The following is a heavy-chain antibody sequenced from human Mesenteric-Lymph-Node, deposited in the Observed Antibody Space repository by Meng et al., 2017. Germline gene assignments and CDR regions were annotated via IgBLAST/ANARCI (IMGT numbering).Heavy chain of an antibody. J-gene: IGHJ4*02. CDR2: IYSGGST. V-gene: IGHV3-66*02. CDR3: VREFDTSNWYSTYFEH. Sequence: GGSLRLSCAASGFTVSSNYMSWVRQAPGKGLEWVSVIYSGGSTYYADSVKGRFTISRDDSKRMLFLQMNSLRTEDTAVYYCVREFDTSNWYSTYFEHWGQGTLVTVSS. D-gene: IGHD6-13*01. CDR1: GFTVSSNY.